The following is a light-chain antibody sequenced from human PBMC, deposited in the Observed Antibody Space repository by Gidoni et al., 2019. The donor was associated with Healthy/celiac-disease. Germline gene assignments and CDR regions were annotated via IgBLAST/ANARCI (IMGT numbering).Light chain of an antibody. V-gene: IGKV3-15*01. J-gene: IGKJ5*01. CDR1: QSVSSN. CDR3: QQYNNWPSIT. CDR2: GAS. Sequence: EIVMTQSPATLSVSPGERATLSCRASQSVSSNLAWYQQKPGQAPRLLIYGASTRATGIPARFSGSGSGTEFILTISSLQSEDFAVYYCQQYNNWPSITFGQRTRLEIK.